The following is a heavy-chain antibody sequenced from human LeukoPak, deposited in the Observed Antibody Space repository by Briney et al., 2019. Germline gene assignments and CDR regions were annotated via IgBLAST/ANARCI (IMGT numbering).Heavy chain of an antibody. D-gene: IGHD3-10*01. CDR1: GFTFSSYG. J-gene: IGHJ4*02. CDR2: IRYDGSNK. CDR3: ARRSKWFGEYYFDF. V-gene: IGHV3-30*02. Sequence: GGSLRLSCAASGFTFSSYGMHWVRQAPGKGLEWVAFIRYDGSNKYYADSVKGRFTISRDNAKNSLYLQMNSLRAEDTAVYYCARRSKWFGEYYFDFWGQGTLVTVSS.